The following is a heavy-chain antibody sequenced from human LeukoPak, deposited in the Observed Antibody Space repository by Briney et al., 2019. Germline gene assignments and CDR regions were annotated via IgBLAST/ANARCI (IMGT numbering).Heavy chain of an antibody. Sequence: SVKVSCKASGGTFSSYAISWVRQAPGQGLEWMGGIIPIFGTANYAQKFQGRVTITADESTSTAYMELSSLRSEDTAVYYCARSDILTGYTFDYWGQGTLVTVSS. D-gene: IGHD3-9*01. CDR1: GGTFSSYA. CDR3: ARSDILTGYTFDY. V-gene: IGHV1-69*13. J-gene: IGHJ4*02. CDR2: IIPIFGTA.